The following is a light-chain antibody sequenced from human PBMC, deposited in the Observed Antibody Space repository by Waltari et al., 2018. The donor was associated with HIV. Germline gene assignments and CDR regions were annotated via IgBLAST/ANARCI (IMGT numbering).Light chain of an antibody. CDR2: RAS. Sequence: DIQMTQSLSTLSASMGDRVSITCRASQSISNWLAWYQQKPGQAPKLLIYRASTLESGVPSRFSGSGSGTEVTLTINNLQPDDFATYYCQQYSAFPWTFGQGAKVEIK. V-gene: IGKV1-5*03. J-gene: IGKJ1*01. CDR1: QSISNW. CDR3: QQYSAFPWT.